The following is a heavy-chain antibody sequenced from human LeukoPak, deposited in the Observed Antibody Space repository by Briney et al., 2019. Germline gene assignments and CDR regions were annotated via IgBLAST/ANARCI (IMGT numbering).Heavy chain of an antibody. CDR2: VYYSGST. D-gene: IGHD1-1*01. Sequence: SETLSLTCTVSGASITDYFWTWIRQPPGKGLEWVGYVYYSGSTIFNPSLKSRVTISVDTSKNQFSLNLSSVTAADTAVYYCAKVRTGHYFDYWGQGTLVTVSS. CDR1: GASITDYF. J-gene: IGHJ4*02. CDR3: AKVRTGHYFDY. V-gene: IGHV4-59*01.